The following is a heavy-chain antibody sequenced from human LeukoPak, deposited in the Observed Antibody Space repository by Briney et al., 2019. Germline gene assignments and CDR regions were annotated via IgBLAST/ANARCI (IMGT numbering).Heavy chain of an antibody. Sequence: GGSLRLSCTASGFTFGDYAMSWVRQAPGKGLEWVGFIRSKAYGGTTEYAASVKGRFTISRDDSKSIAYLQMNSLKTEDTAVYYCTRDADITMIVVWDYWGQGTLVTVSS. J-gene: IGHJ4*02. CDR1: GFTFGDYA. CDR2: IRSKAYGGTT. D-gene: IGHD3-22*01. V-gene: IGHV3-49*04. CDR3: TRDADITMIVVWDY.